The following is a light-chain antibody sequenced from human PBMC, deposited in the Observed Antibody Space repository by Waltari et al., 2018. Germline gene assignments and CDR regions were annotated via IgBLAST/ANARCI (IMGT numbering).Light chain of an antibody. V-gene: IGKV2-28*01. CDR2: LGS. CDR1: QSLLYRNGNNH. CDR3: MQTLQTPLT. Sequence: EIVMTQSPLSLPVTAGAPASISCRSSQSLLYRNGNNHLDWHLQKPGQSPQLLIYLGSNRAPGVPDRFSGSGSGTDFTLKISRVEAEDVGVYYCMQTLQTPLTFGGGTKVEI. J-gene: IGKJ4*01.